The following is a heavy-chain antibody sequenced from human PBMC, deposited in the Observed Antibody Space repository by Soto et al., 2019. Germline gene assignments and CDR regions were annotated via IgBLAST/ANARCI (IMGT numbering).Heavy chain of an antibody. CDR1: GFSLSTSGVG. CDR3: AHRLDYYDSSGYYYLSGAFDI. J-gene: IGHJ3*02. CDR2: IYWNDDK. Sequence: SGPTLVKPTQTLTLTCTFSGFSLSTSGVGVGWIRQPPGKALEWLALIYWNDDKRYSPSLKSRLTITKDTSKNQVVLTMTNMDPVDTATYYCAHRLDYYDSSGYYYLSGAFDIWGQGTMVTVSS. D-gene: IGHD3-22*01. V-gene: IGHV2-5*01.